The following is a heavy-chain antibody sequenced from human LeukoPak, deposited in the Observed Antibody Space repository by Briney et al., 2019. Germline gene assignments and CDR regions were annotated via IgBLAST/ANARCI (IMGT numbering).Heavy chain of an antibody. Sequence: ASVKVSCKASGYTFTNYDINWVRQATGQGLEWMGWMNPNSGNTGYAQKFQGRVTITRNTSISTAYMELSSLRSEDTAVYYCARGRKYSGSYYYYYYMDVWGKGTTVTVSS. CDR1: GYTFTNYD. CDR2: MNPNSGNT. CDR3: ARGRKYSGSYYYYYYMDV. D-gene: IGHD1-26*01. V-gene: IGHV1-8*01. J-gene: IGHJ6*03.